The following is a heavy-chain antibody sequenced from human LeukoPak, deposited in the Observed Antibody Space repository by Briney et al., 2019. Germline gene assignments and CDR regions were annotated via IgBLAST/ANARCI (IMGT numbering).Heavy chain of an antibody. D-gene: IGHD5-18*01. J-gene: IGHJ4*02. CDR3: ARDLEDTLHLDTAMGRFDY. CDR1: GFTFSSYS. V-gene: IGHV3-21*01. CDR2: ISSSSSYI. Sequence: PGGSLRLSCAASGFTFSSYSMNWVRQAPGKGLEWVSSISSSSSYIYYADSVKGRFTISRDNAKNSLYLQMNSLRAEDTAVYYCARDLEDTLHLDTAMGRFDYWGQGTLVTVSS.